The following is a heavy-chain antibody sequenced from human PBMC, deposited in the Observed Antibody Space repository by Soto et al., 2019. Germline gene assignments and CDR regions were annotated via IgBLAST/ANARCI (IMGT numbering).Heavy chain of an antibody. CDR1: NLSLSNPRMG. Sequence: SGPTLVNPTETLTLTCTVSNLSLSNPRMGVSWIRQPPGKALEWLAHIFSNDEKSYNTSLKRRLIISKDSSKSQVVLTMTKMDPVDTATYYCARIRGYFLPFDYWGQGTPVTVSS. D-gene: IGHD5-18*01. V-gene: IGHV2-26*01. CDR3: ARIRGYFLPFDY. J-gene: IGHJ4*02. CDR2: IFSNDEK.